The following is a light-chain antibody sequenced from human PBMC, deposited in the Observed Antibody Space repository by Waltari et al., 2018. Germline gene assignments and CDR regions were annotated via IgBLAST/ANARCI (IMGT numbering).Light chain of an antibody. CDR1: QSLSSSY. Sequence: EIVLTQSPGTLSLSPGERATLSCRASQSLSSSYLAWYQQKPGQAPRLLIYDASNRATGVPARFSGSGSGTDFTLTISGLEPEDFAVYYCQQRSSLLPVTFGGGTKVEIK. CDR2: DAS. CDR3: QQRSSLLPVT. J-gene: IGKJ4*01. V-gene: IGKV3D-20*02.